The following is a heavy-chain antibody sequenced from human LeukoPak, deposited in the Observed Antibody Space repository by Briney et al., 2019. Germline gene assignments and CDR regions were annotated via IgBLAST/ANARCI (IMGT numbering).Heavy chain of an antibody. CDR1: GDSVSSKSVA. CDR2: TYYRSKWYN. V-gene: IGHV6-1*01. J-gene: IGHJ5*02. CDR3: ARDRMTGENWFDP. Sequence: SQTLSLTCAISGDSVSSKSVAWNWIRQSPSKGLEWLGRTYYRSKWYNDYEELVKSRITINPDTSKNQFSLQLNSVTPEDTAVYYCARDRMTGENWFDPWGQGTLVTVSS. D-gene: IGHD1-14*01.